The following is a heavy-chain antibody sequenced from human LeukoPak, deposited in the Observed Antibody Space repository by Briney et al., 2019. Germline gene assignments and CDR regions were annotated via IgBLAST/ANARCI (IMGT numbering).Heavy chain of an antibody. CDR1: GGSISSYY. V-gene: IGHV4-59*01. CDR3: ARDRDSSGLRALDI. CDR2: IYYSGNT. D-gene: IGHD3-22*01. Sequence: SETQTVTCTVSGGSISSYYWSWVRQPPGKGLEWMGYIYYSGNTNYNPSLKKRGSISINSSKNQFSLKLSSVTAADPAVYYCARDRDSSGLRALDIWGRGRLVTVSA. J-gene: IGHJ2*01.